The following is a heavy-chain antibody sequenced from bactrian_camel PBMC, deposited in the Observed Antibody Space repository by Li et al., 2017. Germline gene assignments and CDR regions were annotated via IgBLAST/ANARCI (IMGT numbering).Heavy chain of an antibody. D-gene: IGHD1*01. J-gene: IGHJ4*01. CDR1: GFTFSSYG. CDR3: VRLLLGYFNAYADDADY. Sequence: QLVESGGGLVQPGGSLRLSCAASGFTFSSYGMSWVRQAPGKEREAVAAIYGGDNRTYYADSVKGRFTISQDNAKNTLYLQMNSLKLEDTAVYYCVRLLLGYFNAYADDADYWGQGTQVTVS. CDR2: IYGGDNRT. V-gene: IGHV3S31*01.